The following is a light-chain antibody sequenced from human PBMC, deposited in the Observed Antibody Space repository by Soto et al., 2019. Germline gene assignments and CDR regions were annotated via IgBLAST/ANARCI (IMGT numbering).Light chain of an antibody. Sequence: EIVLTQSPATLSLSPGERATLSCRASQSVSSYLAWYQQKPGQAPRLLIYDASNRATGIPARFSGSGPGTDFTLTISSLEPEDFAVYYCQQRGNWPRTWAFGQGTKVDIK. CDR3: QQRGNWPRTWA. CDR2: DAS. J-gene: IGKJ1*01. V-gene: IGKV3D-11*02. CDR1: QSVSSY.